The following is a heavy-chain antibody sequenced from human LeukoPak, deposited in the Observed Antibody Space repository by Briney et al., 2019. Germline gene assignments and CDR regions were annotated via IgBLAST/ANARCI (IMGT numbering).Heavy chain of an antibody. D-gene: IGHD6-19*01. CDR1: GSSISSYY. CDR3: ARAGYSSGWYTPDY. CDR2: IYYSGST. J-gene: IGHJ4*02. V-gene: IGHV4-59*01. Sequence: SETLSLTCTVSGSSISSYYWSWIRQPPGKGLEWIGYIYYSGSTNYNPSLKSRVTISVDTSKNQFSLKLSSVTAADTAVYYCARAGYSSGWYTPDYWGQGTLVTVSS.